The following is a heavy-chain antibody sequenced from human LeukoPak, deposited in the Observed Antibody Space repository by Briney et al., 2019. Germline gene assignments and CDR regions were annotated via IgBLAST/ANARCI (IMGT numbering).Heavy chain of an antibody. CDR3: ARVKSYDILTGYYEVGWFDP. J-gene: IGHJ5*02. CDR2: ISSSGSTI. CDR1: GFTFSDYY. Sequence: GGSLRLSCAASGFTFSDYYMSWIRQAPGKGLEWVSYISSSGSTIYYADSVKGRFTISRDNAKNSLYLQMNSLRAEDTAVYYCARVKSYDILTGYYEVGWFDPWGQGTLVAVSS. V-gene: IGHV3-11*01. D-gene: IGHD3-9*01.